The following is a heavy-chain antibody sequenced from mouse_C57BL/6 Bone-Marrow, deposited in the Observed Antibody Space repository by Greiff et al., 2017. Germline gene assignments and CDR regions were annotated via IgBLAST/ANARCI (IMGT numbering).Heavy chain of an antibody. J-gene: IGHJ2*01. V-gene: IGHV1-76*01. CDR3: ARGGTGMDFDY. CDR2: IYPGSGNT. CDR1: GYTFTDYY. D-gene: IGHD4-1*01. Sequence: QVQLKESGAELVRPGASVKLSCKASGYTFTDYYINWVKQRTGQGLEWIARIYPGSGNTYYNEKFKGKATLTAEKSSSTAYMQLSSLTSEDSAVYFCARGGTGMDFDYWGQGTTLTVSS.